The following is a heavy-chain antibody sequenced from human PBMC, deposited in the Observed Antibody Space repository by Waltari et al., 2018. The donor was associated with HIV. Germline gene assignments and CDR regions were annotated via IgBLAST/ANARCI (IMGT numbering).Heavy chain of an antibody. CDR3: AKDPILGYCSSTSCYTLQDYYYGMDV. CDR2: IRYDGSNK. Sequence: QVQLVESGGGVVQPGGSLRLSCAASGFTFSSYGMHWVRQAPAKGLEWVAFIRYDGSNKYYADSVKGRFTISRDKSKNTLYLQMNSLRAEDTAVYYCAKDPILGYCSSTSCYTLQDYYYGMDVWGQGTTVTVSS. CDR1: GFTFSSYG. V-gene: IGHV3-30*02. D-gene: IGHD2-2*02. J-gene: IGHJ6*02.